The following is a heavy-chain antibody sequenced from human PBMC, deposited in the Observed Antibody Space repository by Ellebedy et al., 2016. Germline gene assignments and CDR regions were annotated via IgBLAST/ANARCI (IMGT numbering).Heavy chain of an antibody. CDR2: VNTFSGNT. D-gene: IGHD1-26*01. CDR3: AAATNSGSLLSYYYYGMDV. Sequence: ASVKVSCXASGYIFTPFSITWVRQVPGQGLEWMGFVNTFSGNTKFAQKFQGRVSMTTDSSTHTAYMELSSLRSEDTAVYYCAAATNSGSLLSYYYYGMDVWGQGTTVTVSS. V-gene: IGHV1-18*04. J-gene: IGHJ6*02. CDR1: GYIFTPFS.